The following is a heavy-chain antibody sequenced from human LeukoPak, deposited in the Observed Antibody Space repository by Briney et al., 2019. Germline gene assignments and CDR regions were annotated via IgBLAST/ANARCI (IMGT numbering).Heavy chain of an antibody. CDR3: ARDGLIRREDSSGWLRRKHNWFDP. D-gene: IGHD6-19*01. V-gene: IGHV1-18*01. CDR2: ISAYNGNT. Sequence: ASVKVSCKASGYTFTSYGISWVRQAPGQGLEWMGWISAYNGNTNYAQKLQGRVTMTTDTSTSTAYMELRSLRSDDTAVYYCARDGLIRREDSSGWLRRKHNWFDPWGQGTLVTVSS. J-gene: IGHJ5*02. CDR1: GYTFTSYG.